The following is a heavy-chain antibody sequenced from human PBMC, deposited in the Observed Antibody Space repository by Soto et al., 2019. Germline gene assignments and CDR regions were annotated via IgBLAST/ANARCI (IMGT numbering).Heavy chain of an antibody. CDR1: GGTVNTFN. CDR3: TLYDALVFDF. V-gene: IGHV3-21*01. Sequence: GVSLRLSWAASGGTVNTFNMNWVRQAPGKGLEWVSSISNYDNTAYADSVKGRFTVSRDNAKNSLFLQMNSLRAEDTAVYYCTLYDALVFDFWGQGALVTVSS. J-gene: IGHJ4*02. D-gene: IGHD2-8*01. CDR2: ISNYDNT.